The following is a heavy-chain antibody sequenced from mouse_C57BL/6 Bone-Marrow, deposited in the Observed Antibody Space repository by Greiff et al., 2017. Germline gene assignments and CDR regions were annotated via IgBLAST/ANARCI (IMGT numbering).Heavy chain of an antibody. J-gene: IGHJ2*01. Sequence: EVQGVESGGGLVQPGGSLKLSCAASGFTFSDYGMAWVRQAPRKGPEWVAFISNLAYSIYYADTVTGRFTISRENAKNTLYLEKSSMRAEDTAMYYSARLRRGNFDCWGQGTTLTVSS. CDR2: ISNLAYSI. CDR1: GFTFSDYG. V-gene: IGHV5-15*01. CDR3: ARLRRGNFDC.